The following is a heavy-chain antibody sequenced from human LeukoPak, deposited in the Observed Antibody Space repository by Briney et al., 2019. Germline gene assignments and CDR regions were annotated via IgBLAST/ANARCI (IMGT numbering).Heavy chain of an antibody. CDR2: ISSTGSTM. Sequence: PGGSLRLSCAASGFTLRSYEMHWVRQAPGKGLEWISYISSTGSTMYHADSVRGRLTISRDNAKSSLYLQMNSLRVEDSAVYYCARGYCSGTNCYEANHYYYYGMDVWGQGTTVTVSS. CDR3: ARGYCSGTNCYEANHYYYYGMDV. D-gene: IGHD2-2*01. J-gene: IGHJ6*02. V-gene: IGHV3-48*03. CDR1: GFTLRSYE.